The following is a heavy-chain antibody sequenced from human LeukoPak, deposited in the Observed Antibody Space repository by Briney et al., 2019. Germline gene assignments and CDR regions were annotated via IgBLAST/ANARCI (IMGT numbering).Heavy chain of an antibody. CDR3: AREWVVYDIFMPGAFDI. D-gene: IGHD3-9*01. Sequence: GGSLRLSCAASGFTFSDYYMSWIRQAPGKGLEWVSYISSSGSTIYYADSVKGRFTISRDNAKNSLYLQMNSLRAEDTAVYYCAREWVVYDIFMPGAFDIWGQGTMVTVSS. CDR1: GFTFSDYY. J-gene: IGHJ3*02. V-gene: IGHV3-11*01. CDR2: ISSSGSTI.